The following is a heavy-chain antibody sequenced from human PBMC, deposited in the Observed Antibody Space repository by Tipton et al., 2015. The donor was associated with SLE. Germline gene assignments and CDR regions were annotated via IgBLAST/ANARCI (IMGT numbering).Heavy chain of an antibody. V-gene: IGHV1-8*01. J-gene: IGHJ4*02. Sequence: QVQLVQSGAEVKKPGASVKVSCKASGYTFTSFDINWVRQATGQGLEWMGWMNPNSGNTAYAQKFQGRVTMTRDTSISTGYMELDSLESGDTAVYYCARAPPQLGFDHWGQGTLVTVSS. D-gene: IGHD5-24*01. CDR1: GYTFTSFD. CDR2: MNPNSGNT. CDR3: ARAPPQLGFDH.